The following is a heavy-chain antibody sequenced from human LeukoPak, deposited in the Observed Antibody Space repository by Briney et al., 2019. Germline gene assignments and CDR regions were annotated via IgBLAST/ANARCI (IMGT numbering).Heavy chain of an antibody. D-gene: IGHD2-2*02. J-gene: IGHJ4*02. CDR1: GGSISSSSYY. CDR2: IYYSGST. CDR3: ASNPASVVVPAAIRGLREYNDY. Sequence: PSETLSLTCTVSGGSISSSSYYWGWIRQPPGKGLEWIGSIYYSGSTYYNPSLKSRVTISVDTSKNQFSLKLSSVTAADTAVYYCASNPASVVVPAAIRGLREYNDYWGQGTLVTVSS. V-gene: IGHV4-39*01.